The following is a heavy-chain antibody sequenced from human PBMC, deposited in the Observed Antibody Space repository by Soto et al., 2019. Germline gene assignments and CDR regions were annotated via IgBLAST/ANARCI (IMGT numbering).Heavy chain of an antibody. CDR3: ARVGVMVSKFSYYQAMDV. J-gene: IGHJ6*02. Sequence: QVQLVQSGAEVTKPGSSVRVSCKASGGTLNNYGIYWVRQAPGQGLEWMGGTIPALGTTTYAQKFQGRVTINADDSTSTSYMEMSSLGSEDTTIYYCARVGVMVSKFSYYQAMDVWGQGTTVTVSS. CDR1: GGTLNNYG. CDR2: TIPALGTT. V-gene: IGHV1-69*01. D-gene: IGHD5-18*01.